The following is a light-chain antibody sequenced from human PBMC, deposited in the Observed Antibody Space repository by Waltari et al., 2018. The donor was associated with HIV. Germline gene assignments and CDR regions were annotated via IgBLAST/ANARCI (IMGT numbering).Light chain of an antibody. Sequence: SFSNIGANTVNWYQQIPGTAPRLLIYGHNQRPSGVPDRFSGSRSGTSASLTIRGLQSEDEADYYCSAWDDSLRATVFGTGTRVTVL. CDR3: SAWDDSLRATV. J-gene: IGLJ1*01. CDR2: GHN. CDR1: FSNIGANT. V-gene: IGLV1-44*01.